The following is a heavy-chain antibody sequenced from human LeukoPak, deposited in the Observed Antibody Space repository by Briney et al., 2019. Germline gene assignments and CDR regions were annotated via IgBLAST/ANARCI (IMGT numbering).Heavy chain of an antibody. CDR3: ARDRHSSGWYSNWFDP. Sequence: SETLSLTCTVSGGSISSSSYYWGWIRQPPGKGLEWIGYIYYSGSTNYNPSLKSRVTISVDTSKNQFSLKLSSVSAADTAVYYCARDRHSSGWYSNWFDPWGQGTLVTVSS. CDR2: IYYSGST. J-gene: IGHJ5*02. V-gene: IGHV4-61*05. D-gene: IGHD6-19*01. CDR1: GGSISSSSYY.